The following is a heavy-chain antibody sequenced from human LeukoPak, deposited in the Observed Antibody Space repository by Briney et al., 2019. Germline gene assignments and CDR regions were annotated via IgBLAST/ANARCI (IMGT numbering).Heavy chain of an antibody. D-gene: IGHD6-19*01. J-gene: IGHJ4*02. V-gene: IGHV3-53*01. CDR1: GFTVSSNY. Sequence: GGSLRLSCAASGFTVSSNYMSWVRQAPGKGLEWVSVIYSDRSTYYADSVKGRFTISRDNSKNTLYLQMNSLRAEDTAVYYCARRSGIAVAGAFDYWGQGTLVTVSS. CDR2: IYSDRST. CDR3: ARRSGIAVAGAFDY.